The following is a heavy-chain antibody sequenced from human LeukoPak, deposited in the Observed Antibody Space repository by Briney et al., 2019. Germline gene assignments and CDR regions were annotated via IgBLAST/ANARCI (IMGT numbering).Heavy chain of an antibody. D-gene: IGHD2-15*01. Sequence: SVKVSCKASGGTFSSYAISWVRQAPGQGLEWMGGIIPIFGTANYAQKFQGRVTITTDESTSTAYMEPSGLRSEDTAVYYCARLYWPIKLTSWGQGTLVTVSS. CDR1: GGTFSSYA. CDR3: ARLYWPIKLTS. V-gene: IGHV1-69*05. CDR2: IIPIFGTA. J-gene: IGHJ4*02.